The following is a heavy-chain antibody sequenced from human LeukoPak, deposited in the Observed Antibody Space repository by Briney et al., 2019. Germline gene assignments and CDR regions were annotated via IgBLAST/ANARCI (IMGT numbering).Heavy chain of an antibody. D-gene: IGHD2/OR15-2a*01. CDR2: VYYTGTT. CDR3: SRLADYNSSWWTIDY. V-gene: IGHV4-39*01. Sequence: SETLSLTCTVSGDSITRTTSYWGWIRQPPGKGLEWIGTVYYTGTTYSNPSLKSRVTISVDTSINQFSVKLRSVTAADTAVYYCSRLADYNSSWWTIDYWGQGTLVTVSS. J-gene: IGHJ4*02. CDR1: GDSITRTTSY.